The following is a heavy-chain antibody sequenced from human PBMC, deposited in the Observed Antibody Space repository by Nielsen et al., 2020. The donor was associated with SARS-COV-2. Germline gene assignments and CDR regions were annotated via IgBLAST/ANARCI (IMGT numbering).Heavy chain of an antibody. Sequence: GGSLRLSCGASGFTFSSYSMNWVRQAPGKGLEWVSYISGSSNTIDYADSVRGRFTISRDNAKNSLYLPMDTLRAEDTAVYYCTRARGYSYGYSDFWGQGTLVTVS. D-gene: IGHD5-18*01. CDR3: TRARGYSYGYSDF. J-gene: IGHJ4*02. CDR2: ISGSSNTI. CDR1: GFTFSSYS. V-gene: IGHV3-48*01.